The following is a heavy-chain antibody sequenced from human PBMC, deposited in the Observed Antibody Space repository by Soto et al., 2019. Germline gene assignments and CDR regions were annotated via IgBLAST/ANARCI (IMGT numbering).Heavy chain of an antibody. CDR3: ARDLVGHRGSIDY. CDR2: IWYDGSNK. Sequence: ESGGGVVQPGRSLRLSCAASGFTFSSYGMHWVRQAPGKGLEWVAVIWYDGSNKYYADSVKGRFTISRDNSKNTLYLQMNSLRAEDTAVYYCARDLVGHRGSIDYWGQGTLVTVSS. V-gene: IGHV3-33*01. CDR1: GFTFSSYG. J-gene: IGHJ4*02. D-gene: IGHD2-21*01.